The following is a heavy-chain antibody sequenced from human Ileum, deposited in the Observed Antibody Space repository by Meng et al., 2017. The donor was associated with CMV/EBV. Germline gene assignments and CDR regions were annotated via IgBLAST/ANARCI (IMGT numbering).Heavy chain of an antibody. CDR2: ISAYNGNT. Sequence: SGYTFTSYGIRWVRQAPGQGLEWMGWISAYNGNTNYAQKLQGRVTMTTDTSTSTAYMELRSLRSDDTAVYYCARDRDPAAAGTRHFDYWGQGTLVTVSS. D-gene: IGHD6-13*01. CDR3: ARDRDPAAAGTRHFDY. V-gene: IGHV1-18*01. CDR1: GYTFTSYG. J-gene: IGHJ4*02.